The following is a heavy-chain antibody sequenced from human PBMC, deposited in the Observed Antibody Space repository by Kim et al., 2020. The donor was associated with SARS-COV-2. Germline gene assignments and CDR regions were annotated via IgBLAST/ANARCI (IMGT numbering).Heavy chain of an antibody. Sequence: GGSLRLSCAASGFTFSKSAMSWVRQAPAKGLEWVSTIRVSGDKSYYADSVKGRFTISRDSSKNTLYLQMNSLRHEDKAIYYCTKHRPDTENRPNDYWGQG. CDR3: TKHRPDTENRPNDY. V-gene: IGHV3-23*01. CDR2: IRVSGDKS. CDR1: GFTFSKSA. J-gene: IGHJ4*02.